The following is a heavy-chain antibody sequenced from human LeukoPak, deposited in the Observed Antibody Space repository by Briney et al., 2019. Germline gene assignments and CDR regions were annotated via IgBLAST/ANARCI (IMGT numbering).Heavy chain of an antibody. CDR1: GASISSSNW. V-gene: IGHV4-4*02. CDR3: ARRGYDSSGYRDAFDI. D-gene: IGHD3-22*01. J-gene: IGHJ3*02. CDR2: IYHSGTT. Sequence: SETLSLTCAVSGASISSSNWWSWVRQPPGKGLEWIGEIYHSGTTNYNPSLKGRVTISVDKSKNQFSLKLSSVTAADTAVYYCARRGYDSSGYRDAFDIWGQGTMVTVSS.